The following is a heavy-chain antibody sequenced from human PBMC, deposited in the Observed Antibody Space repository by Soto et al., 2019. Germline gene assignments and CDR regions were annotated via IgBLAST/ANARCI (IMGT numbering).Heavy chain of an antibody. J-gene: IGHJ5*02. D-gene: IGHD3-3*01. CDR2: ISAYNGNT. CDR1: GCTFPSYG. V-gene: IGHV1-18*01. Sequence: ASVPVSCKASGCTFPSYGNSWVRQAPGQRLEWMGWISAYNGNTNYAQKLQGRVTMTTDTSTSTAYMELRSLRSDDTALYYCAREPNDFWSVYRYNWFDPWGQGTLVTVSS. CDR3: AREPNDFWSVYRYNWFDP.